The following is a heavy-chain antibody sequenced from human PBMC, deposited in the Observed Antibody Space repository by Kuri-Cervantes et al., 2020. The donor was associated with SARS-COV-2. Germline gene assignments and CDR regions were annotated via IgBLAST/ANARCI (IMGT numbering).Heavy chain of an antibody. CDR3: ARPIVAAGFDY. J-gene: IGHJ4*02. Sequence: SETLSLTCTVSGGSISSSVYYWGWIRQPPGKGLEWIGGIYYSGTTYYNPSPKSRVTISVDTSKNQFSLNLSSVTAADTAVYYCARPIVAAGFDYWGQGTLVTVSS. CDR2: IYYSGTT. V-gene: IGHV4-39*01. CDR1: GGSISSSVYY. D-gene: IGHD6-13*01.